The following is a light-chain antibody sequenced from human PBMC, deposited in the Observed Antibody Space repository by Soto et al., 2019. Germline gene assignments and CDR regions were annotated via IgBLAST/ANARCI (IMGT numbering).Light chain of an antibody. CDR3: QQYGTSPPMYT. Sequence: DIQMTQSPSTLSASVGDRVTITCRASQSVSSWLAWYQQKPGKAPKLLIYEASSLESGVPSRFSGSGSGTEFTLTISRLEPEDFAVYYCQQYGTSPPMYTFGQGTKLEIK. J-gene: IGKJ2*01. CDR1: QSVSSW. V-gene: IGKV1-5*03. CDR2: EAS.